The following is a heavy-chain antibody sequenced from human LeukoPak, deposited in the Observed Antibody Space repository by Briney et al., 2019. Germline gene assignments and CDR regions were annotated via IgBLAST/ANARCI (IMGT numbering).Heavy chain of an antibody. CDR3: AKDHGVRGWPRFYFDY. CDR1: GFTFSSYA. J-gene: IGHJ4*02. CDR2: ISGSGGST. V-gene: IGHV3-23*01. D-gene: IGHD3-10*01. Sequence: GGSLRLSCAASGFTFSSYAMSWARQAPGKGLEWVSAISGSGGSTYYADSVKGRFTISRDNSKNTLYLQMNSLRAEDTAVYYCAKDHGVRGWPRFYFDYWGQGTLVTVSS.